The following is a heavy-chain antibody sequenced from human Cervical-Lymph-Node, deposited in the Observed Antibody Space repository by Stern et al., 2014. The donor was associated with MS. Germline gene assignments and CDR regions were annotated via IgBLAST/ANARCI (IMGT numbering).Heavy chain of an antibody. V-gene: IGHV4-31*02. CDR1: GGSITRGGDY. J-gene: IGHJ4*02. CDR2: IIYSGSS. Sequence: QVQLQESGPGLVKPSQTLSLTCTVSGGSITRGGDYWSWVRQRPGKGLAWVGYIIYSGSSYYNPSLKSRVTISVDTSKNQFSLRLTSVTAADTAVYYCARFSLFGEYYFDSWGQGTLVTVSS. D-gene: IGHD3-10*01. CDR3: ARFSLFGEYYFDS.